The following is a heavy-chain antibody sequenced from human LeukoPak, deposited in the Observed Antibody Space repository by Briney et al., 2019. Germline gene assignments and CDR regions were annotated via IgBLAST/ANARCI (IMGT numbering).Heavy chain of an antibody. CDR2: IIPIFGTA. J-gene: IGHJ4*02. Sequence: SVKVSCKASGYTFTSYGISWVRQAPGQGLEWMGGIIPIFGTANYARKFQGRVTITADESTSTAYMELSSLRSEDTAVYYCARARFDIVVVPAALNFDYWGQGTLVTVSS. D-gene: IGHD2-2*01. CDR1: GYTFTSYG. V-gene: IGHV1-69*13. CDR3: ARARFDIVVVPAALNFDY.